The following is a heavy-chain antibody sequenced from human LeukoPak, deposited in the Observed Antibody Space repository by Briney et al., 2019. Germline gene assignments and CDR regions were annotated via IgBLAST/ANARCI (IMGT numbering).Heavy chain of an antibody. J-gene: IGHJ6*01. V-gene: IGHV4-34*01. Sequence: SETLSLTCAVYGGSFRGYYWRWIRQPPGKGLEWIGEINHSGSTNYNPSLKSRVTISVDTSKNQFSLKLSSVTAADTAVYYCARDVKGPAYYYYYGMDVRGQGTTVTVSS. CDR2: INHSGST. CDR1: GGSFRGYY. CDR3: ARDVKGPAYYYYYGMDV.